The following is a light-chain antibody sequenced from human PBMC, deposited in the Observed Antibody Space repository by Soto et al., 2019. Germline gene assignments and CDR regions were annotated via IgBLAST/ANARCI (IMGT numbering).Light chain of an antibody. CDR1: QSVSSSY. Sequence: EIVMTQSPATLSVSPGERATLSCRASQSVSSSYLAWYQQKPGQAPRLLIYGASTRATGIPARFSGSGSGTEFTLTISSLEPEDFAVYFCHQRNKFGQGTRLEIK. CDR3: HQRNK. J-gene: IGKJ5*01. CDR2: GAS. V-gene: IGKV3-15*01.